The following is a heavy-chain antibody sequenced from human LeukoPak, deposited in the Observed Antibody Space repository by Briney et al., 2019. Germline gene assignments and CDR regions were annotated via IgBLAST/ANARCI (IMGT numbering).Heavy chain of an antibody. Sequence: PGGSLRLSCAASGFTFSSYEMNWVRQAPGKGLEWVSYISSSGSTIYYADSVKGRFTISRDNAKNSLYLQMNSLRAEDTAVYYCARVASPYYDFWSGYSDYYMDVWGKGTTVTVSS. CDR2: ISSSGSTI. CDR3: ARVASPYYDFWSGYSDYYMDV. D-gene: IGHD3-3*01. J-gene: IGHJ6*03. CDR1: GFTFSSYE. V-gene: IGHV3-48*03.